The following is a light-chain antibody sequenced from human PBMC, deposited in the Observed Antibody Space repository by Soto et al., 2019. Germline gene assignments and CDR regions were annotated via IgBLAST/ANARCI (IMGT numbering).Light chain of an antibody. J-gene: IGKJ2*01. CDR3: QNYNSAPYT. CDR1: QGISTY. CDR2: AAS. V-gene: IGKV1-27*01. Sequence: DIQMTQSPSSLSASVGDRVTITCRASQGISTYLAWYQQKPGKVPKLLIYAASTLQSGVPSRVSGSGSGTDITLTISSLQPEDVATYYGQNYNSAPYTFGQGTKLEIK.